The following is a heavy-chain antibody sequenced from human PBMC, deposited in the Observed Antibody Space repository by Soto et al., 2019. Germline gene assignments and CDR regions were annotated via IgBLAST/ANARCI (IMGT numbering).Heavy chain of an antibody. CDR1: GCSISSYY. CDR2: IYYTGST. Sequence: SETLSLTCAVSGCSISSYYWSWIRQPPGKGLEWIGYIYYTGSTNYNPSLKSRVTISVDTSKNQFSLKLNSVTAADTAVYYCARHYGNYVYFDYWGQGTLVTVSS. V-gene: IGHV4-59*08. D-gene: IGHD4-4*01. J-gene: IGHJ4*02. CDR3: ARHYGNYVYFDY.